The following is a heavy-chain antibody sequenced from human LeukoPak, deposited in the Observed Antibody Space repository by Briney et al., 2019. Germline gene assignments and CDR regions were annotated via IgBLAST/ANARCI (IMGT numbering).Heavy chain of an antibody. CDR2: IRYDGSNK. CDR1: GFTFSRYG. J-gene: IGHJ6*03. D-gene: IGHD3-10*01. V-gene: IGHV3-30*02. Sequence: GGSLRLSCAASGFTFSRYGMHWVRQAPGKGLEWVAFIRYDGSNKYYADSVKGRFTISRDNSKNTLYLQMNSLRAEDTAVYYCAKRGELRGSPLEGYYYYMDVWGKGTTVTAPS. CDR3: AKRGELRGSPLEGYYYYMDV.